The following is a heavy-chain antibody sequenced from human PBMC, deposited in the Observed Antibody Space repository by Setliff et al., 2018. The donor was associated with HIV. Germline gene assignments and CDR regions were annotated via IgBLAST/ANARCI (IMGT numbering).Heavy chain of an antibody. CDR1: GFTFSNAW. Sequence: GESLKISCAASGFTFSNAWMNWVRQAPGKGLEWVGRIKSKTDGGTTDYAAPVKGRFTISRDDSKNTLYLQMNSLRTEDTAVYYCTTVHYCGATRCYFFDYWGQGTLVTVSS. CDR3: TTVHYCGATRCYFFDY. D-gene: IGHD2-2*01. V-gene: IGHV3-15*01. J-gene: IGHJ4*02. CDR2: IKSKTDGGTT.